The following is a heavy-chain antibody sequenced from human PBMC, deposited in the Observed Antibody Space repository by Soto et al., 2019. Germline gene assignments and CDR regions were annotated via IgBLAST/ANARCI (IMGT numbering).Heavy chain of an antibody. CDR2: VYSSGTT. J-gene: IGHJ4*02. Sequence: SETLSLTCIVSGGSINSYWCSWIRQPAGKGLEWIGRVYSSGTTDYNPSLNSRATLSVETSKNQFSLKLSSVTAADTAVYYCARDIGSYAYGEGYWGQGIQVTVLL. CDR1: GGSINSYW. CDR3: ARDIGSYAYGEGY. V-gene: IGHV4-4*07. D-gene: IGHD3-10*01.